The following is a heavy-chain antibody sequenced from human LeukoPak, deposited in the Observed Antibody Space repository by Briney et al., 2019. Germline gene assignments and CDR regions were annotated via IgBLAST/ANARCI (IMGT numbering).Heavy chain of an antibody. Sequence: GGSLRLSCAAPGFTFSSYGMHWVRQAPGKGLEWVAVIWYDGSNKYYADSVKGRFTISRDNSKNTLYLQMNSLRAEDTAVYYCARDVGYCSGGSCYNDYYGMDVWGQGTTVTVSS. J-gene: IGHJ6*02. CDR2: IWYDGSNK. V-gene: IGHV3-33*08. CDR3: ARDVGYCSGGSCYNDYYGMDV. D-gene: IGHD2-15*01. CDR1: GFTFSSYG.